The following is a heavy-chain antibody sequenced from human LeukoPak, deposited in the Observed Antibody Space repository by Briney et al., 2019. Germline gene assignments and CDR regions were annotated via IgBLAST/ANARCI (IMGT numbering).Heavy chain of an antibody. J-gene: IGHJ4*02. D-gene: IGHD3-10*01. Sequence: PGGSLRLSCAASGFTFSSYGMHWVRQAPGKGLEWVAVIWYDGSNKYYADSVKGRFIISRDNSKNTLYLQMNSLRAEDTAVYYCARDNHYYGSGSYDYWGQRTLVTVSS. CDR1: GFTFSSYG. V-gene: IGHV3-33*01. CDR2: IWYDGSNK. CDR3: ARDNHYYGSGSYDY.